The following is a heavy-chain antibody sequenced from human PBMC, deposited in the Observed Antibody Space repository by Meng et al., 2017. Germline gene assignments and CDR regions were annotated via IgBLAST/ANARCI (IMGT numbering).Heavy chain of an antibody. CDR1: GYTFTSYA. J-gene: IGHJ4*02. CDR3: ARDSPKPYYDFWSGYYFGFDY. V-gene: IGHV7-4-1*02. CDR2: INTNTGNP. Sequence: ASVKVSCKASGYTFTSYAMNWVRQAPGQGLEWMGWINTNTGNPTYAQGFTGRFVFSLDTSVSTAYLQISSLKAEDTAVYYCARDSPKPYYDFWSGYYFGFDYWAREPWSPSPQ. D-gene: IGHD3-3*01.